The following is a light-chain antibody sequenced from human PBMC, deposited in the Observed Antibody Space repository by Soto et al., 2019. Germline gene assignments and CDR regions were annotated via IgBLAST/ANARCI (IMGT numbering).Light chain of an antibody. V-gene: IGLV2-11*01. J-gene: IGLJ2*01. CDR3: CSYAGSSRLL. Sequence: QSALTQPHSVSGSPGQSVAISCTGTSSDVGGYNYVSWYQQHPGKVPKIMIFDVSQRPSGVPDRFSGSKSGNTASLTISGLQAEDEADYYCCSYAGSSRLLFGGGTKLTVL. CDR1: SSDVGGYNY. CDR2: DVS.